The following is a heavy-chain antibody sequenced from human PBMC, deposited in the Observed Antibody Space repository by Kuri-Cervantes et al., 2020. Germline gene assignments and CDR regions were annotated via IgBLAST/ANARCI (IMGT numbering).Heavy chain of an antibody. V-gene: IGHV3-7*01. CDR1: GFTFCSYW. CDR2: IKQDGSEK. J-gene: IGHJ4*02. Sequence: GESLKISCVASGFTFCSYWMSWVRQAPGKGLEWVANIKQDGSEKYYVDFVKGRFTISRDNAKNSLFLQMNSLRAEDTAIYSCAKRYCSGGSCYPDYWGQGTRVTVSS. D-gene: IGHD2-15*01. CDR3: AKRYCSGGSCYPDY.